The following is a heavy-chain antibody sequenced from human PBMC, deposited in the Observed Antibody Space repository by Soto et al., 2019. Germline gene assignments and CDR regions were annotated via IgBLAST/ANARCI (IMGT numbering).Heavy chain of an antibody. CDR3: AHLNTRGYYFDS. V-gene: IGHV2-5*01. CDR1: GFSLTTSEVG. J-gene: IGHJ4*02. Sequence: SCPTLVNPTQTLTLTRTFSGFSLTTSEVGVGWIRQPPGKALEWLAHVYWNDAKYYSLSLKSRLTITKDTSKSQVVLIMTNMDPLDTATYYRAHLNTRGYYFDSWGQGALVTVSS. CDR2: VYWNDAK.